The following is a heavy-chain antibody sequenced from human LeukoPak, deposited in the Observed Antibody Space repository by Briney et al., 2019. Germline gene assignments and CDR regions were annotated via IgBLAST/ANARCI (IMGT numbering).Heavy chain of an antibody. D-gene: IGHD6-19*01. Sequence: PGGSLRLSCAASGFTFSSYEMNWVRQAPGKGLEWVSYISSSGSTIYYADSVKGRFTISRDNAKNSLYLQMNSLGAEDTAVYYCARGIWGQWLVGSRPHYFDYWGQGTLVTVSS. V-gene: IGHV3-48*03. J-gene: IGHJ4*02. CDR1: GFTFSSYE. CDR2: ISSSGSTI. CDR3: ARGIWGQWLVGSRPHYFDY.